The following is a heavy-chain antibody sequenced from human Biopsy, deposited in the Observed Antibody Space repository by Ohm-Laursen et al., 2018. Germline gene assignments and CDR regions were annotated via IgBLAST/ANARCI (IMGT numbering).Heavy chain of an antibody. Sequence: GSLRLSCTAFGFTYTNYAMSWVRQAPGKGLEWVSAITTSGETTYYTDPVKGRFTISRDNSKNTLYLQMTSLGADDTAIYYCAKFTGYTFPWDAFDMWGQGTMVTVSS. J-gene: IGHJ3*02. CDR2: ITTSGETT. D-gene: IGHD1-1*01. V-gene: IGHV3-23*01. CDR3: AKFTGYTFPWDAFDM. CDR1: GFTYTNYA.